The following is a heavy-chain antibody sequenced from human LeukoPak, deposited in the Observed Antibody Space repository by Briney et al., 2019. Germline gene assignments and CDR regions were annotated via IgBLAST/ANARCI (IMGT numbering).Heavy chain of an antibody. D-gene: IGHD1-26*01. V-gene: IGHV3-53*01. CDR2: IYSGGST. CDR1: GFTVNSNY. Sequence: GGSLRLSCAASGFTVNSNYMSWVRQAPGKGLEWVSIIYSGGSTYYADSVKGRFTISRDNSENTLYLQMNSLRDEDTAVYYCARNSGSYHANAFDIWGQGTMVIVSS. J-gene: IGHJ3*02. CDR3: ARNSGSYHANAFDI.